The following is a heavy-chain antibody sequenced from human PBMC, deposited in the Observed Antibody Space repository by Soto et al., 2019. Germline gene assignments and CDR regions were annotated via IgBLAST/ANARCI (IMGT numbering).Heavy chain of an antibody. CDR3: PREYGMDV. Sequence: QVQLVQSGDEVKKPGASVNVSCKASGYSFHTYAISWVRQAPGQVLERMGWISGYNGNTNYAQKFPGRVNLTTDTSTKTANMELRSVTGDDTAVYSCPREYGMDVWGQGTKVTVS. CDR2: ISGYNGNT. V-gene: IGHV1-18*01. CDR1: GYSFHTYA. J-gene: IGHJ6*02.